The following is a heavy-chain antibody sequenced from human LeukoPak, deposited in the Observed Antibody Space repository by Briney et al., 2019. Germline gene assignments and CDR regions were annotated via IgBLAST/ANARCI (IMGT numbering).Heavy chain of an antibody. V-gene: IGHV3-23*01. D-gene: IGHD3-3*01. Sequence: PGGSLRLSCAASGFTFSSYAMSWVRQAPGKGLKWVSDISGSGGSTYYADSVKGRFTISRDNSKNTLYLQMNSLRAEDTAVYYCATLLSYYDFWSGSHVDYGGQGTLVTVSP. J-gene: IGHJ4*02. CDR2: ISGSGGST. CDR1: GFTFSSYA. CDR3: ATLLSYYDFWSGSHVDY.